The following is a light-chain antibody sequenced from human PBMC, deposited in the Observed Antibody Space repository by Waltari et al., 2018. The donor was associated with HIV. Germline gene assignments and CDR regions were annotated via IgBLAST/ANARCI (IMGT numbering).Light chain of an antibody. CDR1: SSNIGRHA. CDR2: GNN. V-gene: IGLV1-44*01. Sequence: QPVLTQPPSASGTPGQRVIISCSGSSSNIGRHAVSWYQHLPGATPTLLIFGNNPRSSGVPDRFSGSKSATSASLAISGLRSVDEADYSCAAWDDSLDGPVFGGGTKLTVL. J-gene: IGLJ2*01. CDR3: AAWDDSLDGPV.